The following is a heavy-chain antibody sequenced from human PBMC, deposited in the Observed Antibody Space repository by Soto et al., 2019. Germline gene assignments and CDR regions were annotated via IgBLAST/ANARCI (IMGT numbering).Heavy chain of an antibody. Sequence: QVQLVQSGAEVKKPGASVKVSCKASGYTFTGYYMHWVRQAPGQGLEWMGWINPNSGCTNYAQKFQGVVTMPRDTAISTAYMELSRLRSDDTAVYYWARDSAYYDFWGGYWGGGGHDYYGMDVWGQGTTVTVSS. CDR2: INPNSGCT. J-gene: IGHJ6*02. D-gene: IGHD3-3*01. V-gene: IGHV1-2*02. CDR1: GYTFTGYY. CDR3: ARDSAYYDFWGGYWGGGGHDYYGMDV.